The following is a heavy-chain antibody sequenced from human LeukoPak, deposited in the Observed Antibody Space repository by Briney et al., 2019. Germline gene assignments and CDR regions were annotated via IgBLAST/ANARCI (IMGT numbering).Heavy chain of an antibody. D-gene: IGHD6-19*01. V-gene: IGHV3-23*01. CDR1: GFTFSSYS. CDR3: AKDLPWLVRDPYNRLDP. J-gene: IGHJ5*02. Sequence: GGSLRLSCAASGFTFSSYSMNWVRQAPGKGLDWVSAISGSGGSTYYADSVKGRFTISRDNSKNTLYLQMNSLRAEDTAVYYCAKDLPWLVRDPYNRLDPWGQGTLVTVSS. CDR2: ISGSGGST.